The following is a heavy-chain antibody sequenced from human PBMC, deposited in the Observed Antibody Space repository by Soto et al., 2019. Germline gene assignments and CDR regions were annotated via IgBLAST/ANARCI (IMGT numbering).Heavy chain of an antibody. J-gene: IGHJ3*02. Sequence: ASVKVSCKASGYTFTSYAMHWVRQAPGQRLEWMGWINAGNGNTKYSQKFQGRVTITRDTSASTAYMELSSLRSEDTAVYYCARDRNSITIFGVAYDAFDIWGQGTMVTVS. V-gene: IGHV1-3*01. CDR1: GYTFTSYA. CDR3: ARDRNSITIFGVAYDAFDI. CDR2: INAGNGNT. D-gene: IGHD3-3*01.